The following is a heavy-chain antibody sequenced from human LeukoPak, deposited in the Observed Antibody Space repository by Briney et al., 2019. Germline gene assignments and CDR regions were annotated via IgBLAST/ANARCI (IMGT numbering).Heavy chain of an antibody. CDR2: INPNSGGT. CDR3: AKTVVVSTPDNWFDP. CDR1: GYTFTDYY. D-gene: IGHD2-15*01. J-gene: IGHJ5*02. V-gene: IGHV1-2*02. Sequence: ASVKVSCKASGYTFTDYYIHWVRQAPGQGLEWMGWINPNSGGTNYAQKFQGRVTMTRDTSINTAYMELSRLRSDDTAVYYCAKTVVVSTPDNWFDPWGQGTLVTVSS.